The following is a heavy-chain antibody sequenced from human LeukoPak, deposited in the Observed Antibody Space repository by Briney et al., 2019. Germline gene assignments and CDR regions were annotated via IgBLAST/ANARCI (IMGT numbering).Heavy chain of an antibody. J-gene: IGHJ4*02. CDR1: GGSFSGYY. CDR3: ARGPGSAYSGYDLHFDY. V-gene: IGHV4-34*01. Sequence: PSQTLSLTCAVYGGSFSGYYWSWIRQPPGKGLEWIGEINHSGSTNYNPSLKSRVTISVDTSKNQFSLKLSSVTAADTAVYYCARGPGSAYSGYDLHFDYWGQGTLVTVSS. CDR2: INHSGST. D-gene: IGHD5-12*01.